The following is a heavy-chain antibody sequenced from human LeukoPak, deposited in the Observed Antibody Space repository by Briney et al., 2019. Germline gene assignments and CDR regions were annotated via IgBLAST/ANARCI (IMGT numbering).Heavy chain of an antibody. D-gene: IGHD3/OR15-3a*01. V-gene: IGHV1-2*02. Sequence: GASVKVSCKASGYTFTGYYMHWVRQAPGQGLEWMGWINPNSGGTNYAQKFQGRVTMTRDTSISTAYMELSSLRSEDTAVYYCARGYPLDWNYFDYWGQGTLVTVSS. CDR2: INPNSGGT. J-gene: IGHJ4*02. CDR1: GYTFTGYY. CDR3: ARGYPLDWNYFDY.